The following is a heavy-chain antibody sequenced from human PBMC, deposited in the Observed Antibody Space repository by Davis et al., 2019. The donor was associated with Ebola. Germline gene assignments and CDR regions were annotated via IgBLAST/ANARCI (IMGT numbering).Heavy chain of an antibody. CDR3: ETSSSSGGDY. D-gene: IGHD6-6*01. CDR1: GFTFSGSA. Sequence: ESLKISCAASGFTFSGSAMHWVRQASGKGLEWVGRIRSKANSYATAYAASVKGRFTISRDDSKNTAYLQMNSLKTEDTAVYYCETSSSSGGDYWGQGTLVTVSS. V-gene: IGHV3-73*01. J-gene: IGHJ4*02. CDR2: IRSKANSYAT.